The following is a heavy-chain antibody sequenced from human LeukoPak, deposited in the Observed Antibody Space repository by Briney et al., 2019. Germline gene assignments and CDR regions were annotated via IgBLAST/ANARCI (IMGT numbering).Heavy chain of an antibody. Sequence: GGSLRLSCAASGFTFSTYAMSWVRQAQGKGLEWVSSISGSGNSTYYADSVKGRFTISRDNSKNTLYLQMNSLRAEDTAVYYCAKDAKAAANNWFDPWGQGTLVTVSS. CDR2: ISGSGNST. CDR3: AKDAKAAANNWFDP. CDR1: GFTFSTYA. V-gene: IGHV3-23*01. J-gene: IGHJ5*02. D-gene: IGHD6-13*01.